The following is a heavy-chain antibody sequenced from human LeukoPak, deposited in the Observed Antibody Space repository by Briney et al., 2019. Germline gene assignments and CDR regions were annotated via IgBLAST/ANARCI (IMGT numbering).Heavy chain of an antibody. CDR2: IYTSGST. CDR3: ARAKVAAHYYYYYYMDV. Sequence: SETLFLTCTISGYSISSGYYWGWIRQPAGKGLEWIGRIYTSGSTNYNPSLKSRVTISVDTSKNQFSLKLSSVTAADTAVYYCARAKVAAHYYYYYYMDVWGKGTTVTVSS. CDR1: GYSISSGYY. V-gene: IGHV4-61*02. D-gene: IGHD2-15*01. J-gene: IGHJ6*03.